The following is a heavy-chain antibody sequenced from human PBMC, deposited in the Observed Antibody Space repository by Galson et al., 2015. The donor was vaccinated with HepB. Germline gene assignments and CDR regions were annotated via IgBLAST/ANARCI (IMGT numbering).Heavy chain of an antibody. CDR1: GFTFSNAW. CDR2: IKSKTDGGTT. D-gene: IGHD3-3*01. Sequence: SLRLSCAASGFTFSNAWMSWVRQAPGKGLEWVGRIKSKTDGGTTDYAAPVKGRFTISRDDSKNTLYLQMNSLKTEDTAVYYCTTIPTSGVLRFLEWPPFDYWGQGTLVTVSS. CDR3: TTIPTSGVLRFLEWPPFDY. V-gene: IGHV3-15*01. J-gene: IGHJ4*02.